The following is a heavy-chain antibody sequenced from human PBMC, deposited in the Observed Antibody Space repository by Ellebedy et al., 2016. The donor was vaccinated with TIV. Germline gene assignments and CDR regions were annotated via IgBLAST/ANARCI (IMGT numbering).Heavy chain of an antibody. CDR1: TFTFSTSW. D-gene: IGHD6-19*01. V-gene: IGHV3-7*01. CDR2: IKQDGSEK. CDR3: ARLGLSGWSNWFDP. J-gene: IGHJ5*02. Sequence: GESLKISCAASTFTFSTSWMSWVRQAPGKGLEWVANIKQDGSEKYYLDSVKGRFTISRDNAMNSLYLQMNSLRAEDTAVYYCARLGLSGWSNWFDPWGQGTLVTVSS.